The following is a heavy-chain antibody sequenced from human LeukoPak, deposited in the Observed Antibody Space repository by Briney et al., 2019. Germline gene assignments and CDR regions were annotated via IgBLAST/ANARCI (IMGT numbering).Heavy chain of an antibody. CDR2: FSGSGGSP. CDR1: GFTFSSYA. J-gene: IGHJ3*02. D-gene: IGHD1-1*01. CDR3: AKVLSPGHDAFDI. Sequence: PGGSLRLSCAASGFTFSSYAMTWVRQAPRKGLQWVSGFSGSGGSPYYADSVKGRFTVSRDNSKSTLYLQMNSLRAEDTAIYYCAKVLSPGHDAFDIWGQGTMVTVSS. V-gene: IGHV3-23*01.